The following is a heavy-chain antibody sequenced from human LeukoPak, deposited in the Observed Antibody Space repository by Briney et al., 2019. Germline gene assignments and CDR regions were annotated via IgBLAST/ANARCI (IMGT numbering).Heavy chain of an antibody. V-gene: IGHV3-23*01. CDR2: IGGSGDKT. D-gene: IGHD6-19*01. Sequence: PGGSLRLSCAASGFTFNRDAIGWVSQAPGKGLEWVSTIGGSGDKTFYADSVKGRFTISRDNSMNMLHLQMSSLTGEDTALYYCVRRGDASSGWGDHDYWGQGALVTVSS. J-gene: IGHJ4*02. CDR3: VRRGDASSGWGDHDY. CDR1: GFTFNRDA.